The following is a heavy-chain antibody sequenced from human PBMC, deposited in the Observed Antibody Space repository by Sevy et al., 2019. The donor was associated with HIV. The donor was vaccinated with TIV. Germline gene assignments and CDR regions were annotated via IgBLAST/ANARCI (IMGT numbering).Heavy chain of an antibody. CDR3: ATTKDYYESSGSPFDY. J-gene: IGHJ4*02. Sequence: ASVKVSCKVSGKTLSQLSMHWVRQAPGKGVEWLGTFDPEDGETRYAQKLQGRVTMTEDTSTDRAYMELRSLRSEDTALYYCATTKDYYESSGSPFDYWGQGTLVTVSS. CDR2: FDPEDGET. CDR1: GKTLSQLS. V-gene: IGHV1-24*01. D-gene: IGHD3-22*01.